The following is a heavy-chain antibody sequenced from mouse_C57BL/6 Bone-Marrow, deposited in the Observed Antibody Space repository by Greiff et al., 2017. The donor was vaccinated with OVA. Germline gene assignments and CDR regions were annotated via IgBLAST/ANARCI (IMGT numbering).Heavy chain of an antibody. CDR1: GYTFTDYY. V-gene: IGHV1-76*01. J-gene: IGHJ3*01. CDR2: IYPGSGNT. Sequence: QVQLQQSGAELVRPGASVKLSCKASGYTFTDYYINWVKQRPGQGLEWIARIYPGSGNTYYNEKFKGKATLTAEKSSSTAYMQLSSLTSEDSAVDCCAREGGQHRLRGFAYWGQGTWVTVSA. D-gene: IGHD3-2*02. CDR3: AREGGQHRLRGFAY.